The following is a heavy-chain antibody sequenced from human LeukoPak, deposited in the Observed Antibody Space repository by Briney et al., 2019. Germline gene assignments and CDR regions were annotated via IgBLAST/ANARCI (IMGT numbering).Heavy chain of an antibody. J-gene: IGHJ5*02. D-gene: IGHD3-22*01. CDR1: GFTVSSNY. CDR2: IYSGGST. Sequence: GGSLRLSCAASGFTVSSNYMSWVRQAPGKGLEWVSVIYSGGSTYYADSVKGRFTISRDNSKNTLYLQMNSLRAEDTAVYYCAREARYYYDSSGYSFDPWGQRTLVTVSS. CDR3: AREARYYYDSSGYSFDP. V-gene: IGHV3-53*01.